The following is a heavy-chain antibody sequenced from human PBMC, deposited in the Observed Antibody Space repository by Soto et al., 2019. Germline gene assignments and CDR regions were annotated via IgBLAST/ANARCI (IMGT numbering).Heavy chain of an antibody. CDR3: ATNYYDSSGYYYVRGYYYYGMDV. V-gene: IGHV1-69*13. Sequence: ASVKVSCKASGGTFSSYAISWVRQAPGQGLEWMGGIIPIFGTANYAQKFQGRVTITADESTSTAYMELSSLRSEDTAVYYCATNYYDSSGYYYVRGYYYYGMDVWG. CDR2: IIPIFGTA. J-gene: IGHJ6*02. D-gene: IGHD3-22*01. CDR1: GGTFSSYA.